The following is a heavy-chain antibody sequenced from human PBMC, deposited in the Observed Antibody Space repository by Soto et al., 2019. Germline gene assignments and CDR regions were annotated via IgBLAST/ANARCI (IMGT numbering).Heavy chain of an antibody. V-gene: IGHV3-33*01. CDR1: GFTFSSYG. CDR2: IWYDGSNK. Sequence: QVQLVESGGGVVQPGRSLRLSCAASGFTFSSYGMHWVRQAPGKGLEWVAVIWYDGSNKYYADSVKGRFTISRDNSKKTLYLQMNSLRAEDTAVYYCARDLTPIAAAGTGYYGMDVWGQGTTVTVSS. D-gene: IGHD6-13*01. J-gene: IGHJ6*02. CDR3: ARDLTPIAAAGTGYYGMDV.